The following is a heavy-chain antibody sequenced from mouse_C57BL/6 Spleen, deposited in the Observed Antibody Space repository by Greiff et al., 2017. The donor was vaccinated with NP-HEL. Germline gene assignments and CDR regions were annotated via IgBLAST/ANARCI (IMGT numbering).Heavy chain of an antibody. J-gene: IGHJ2*01. D-gene: IGHD1-1*01. V-gene: IGHV5-4*01. Sequence: EVKLMESGGGLVKPGGSLKLSCAASGFTFSSYAMSWVRQTPEKRLEWVATISDGGSYTYYPDNVKGRFTISRDNAKNNLYLQMSHLKSEDTAMYYCARDWNYYGSSSFDYWGQGTTLTVSS. CDR2: ISDGGSYT. CDR3: ARDWNYYGSSSFDY. CDR1: GFTFSSYA.